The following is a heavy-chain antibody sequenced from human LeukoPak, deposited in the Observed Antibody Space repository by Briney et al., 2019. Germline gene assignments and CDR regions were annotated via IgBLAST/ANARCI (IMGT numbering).Heavy chain of an antibody. D-gene: IGHD1-26*01. CDR1: GYTFTSYD. Sequence: GASVKVSCKASGYTFTSYDFNWLRQATGQGPEWMGWMNPNSGATGYAQKFQGRVTMTRSASINTAYMELTNLRSEDTAVYYCATLIVGALGYWGQGTLVTVSS. V-gene: IGHV1-8*01. J-gene: IGHJ4*02. CDR2: MNPNSGAT. CDR3: ATLIVGALGY.